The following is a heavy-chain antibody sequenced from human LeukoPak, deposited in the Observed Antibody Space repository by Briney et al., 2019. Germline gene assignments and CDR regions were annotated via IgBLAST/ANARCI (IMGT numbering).Heavy chain of an antibody. CDR3: ARGQRGYYYYMDV. D-gene: IGHD3-10*01. CDR2: IIPIFGTA. CDR1: GGTFSSYA. V-gene: IGHV1-69*05. J-gene: IGHJ6*03. Sequence: GASVKVSCKASGGTFSSYAISWMRQAPGQGLEWMGGIIPIFGTANYAQKFQGRVTITTDESTSTAYMELSSLRSEDTAVYYCARGQRGYYYYMDVWGKGTTVTVSS.